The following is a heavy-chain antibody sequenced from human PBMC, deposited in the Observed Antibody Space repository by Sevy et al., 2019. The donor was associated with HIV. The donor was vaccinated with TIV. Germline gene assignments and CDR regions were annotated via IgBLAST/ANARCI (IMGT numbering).Heavy chain of an antibody. CDR3: VKTRFDP. CDR1: GIKFTSYA. J-gene: IGHJ5*02. CDR2: IDSSGGKT. V-gene: IGHV3-23*01. Sequence: GGSLRLSCATSGIKFTSYAMTWVRQAPGKGPEWVSSIDSSGGKTYYAYSVKGRFTISRDNSKNTLYLQMQDLTVEDTAVYYCVKTRFDPWGQGTLVTVSS.